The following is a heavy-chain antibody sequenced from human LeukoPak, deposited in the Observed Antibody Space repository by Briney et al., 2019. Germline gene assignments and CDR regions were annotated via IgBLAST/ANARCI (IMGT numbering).Heavy chain of an antibody. CDR2: ISYDGSNK. CDR1: GFTFSSYG. V-gene: IGHV3-30*03. CDR3: AGGSYYEGGNYFDY. Sequence: GRSLRLSCAASGFTFSSYGMHWVRQAPGKGLEWVAVISYDGSNKYYADSVKGRFTISRDNSKNTLYLQMNSLRAKDTAVYYCAGGSYYEGGNYFDYWGQGTLVTVSS. D-gene: IGHD1-26*01. J-gene: IGHJ4*02.